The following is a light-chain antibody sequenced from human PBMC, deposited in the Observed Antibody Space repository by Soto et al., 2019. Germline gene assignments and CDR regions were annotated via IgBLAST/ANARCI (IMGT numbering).Light chain of an antibody. V-gene: IGKV3-20*01. Sequence: EIVLMQSPGTLSLSPGERANLSCRASQSVSSSYLAWYQQKPGQAPRLLIYGASSRATGIPDRFSGSRSGTDFTLTISRLEPEDFAVYYCQQYGSSPYTFGQGTKLGIK. CDR1: QSVSSSY. J-gene: IGKJ2*01. CDR2: GAS. CDR3: QQYGSSPYT.